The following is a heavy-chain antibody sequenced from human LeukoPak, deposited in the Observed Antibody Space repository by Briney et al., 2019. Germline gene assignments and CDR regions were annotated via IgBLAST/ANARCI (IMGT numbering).Heavy chain of an antibody. CDR3: EGRRPTKIAVALYYYMDV. CDR1: GFTFSDHY. V-gene: IGHV3-72*01. D-gene: IGHD6-19*01. CDR2: TRNKANSYTT. Sequence: GGSLRLSCAASGFTFSDHYMDWVRQAPGKGLEWVGRTRNKANSYTTEYAASVKGRFTISRDDSKNSLYLQMNSLKTEDTAVYYCEGRRPTKIAVALYYYMDVWGKGTTVTVSS. J-gene: IGHJ6*03.